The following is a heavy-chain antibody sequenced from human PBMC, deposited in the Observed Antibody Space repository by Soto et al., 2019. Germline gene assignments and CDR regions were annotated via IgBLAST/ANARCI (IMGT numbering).Heavy chain of an antibody. J-gene: IGHJ4*02. CDR1: GFTFGDYA. CDR2: IRSKAYGGTT. V-gene: IGHV3-49*03. CDR3: TRDRGEPNGGSPYYFDY. Sequence: GGSLRLSCTASGFTFGDYAMSWFRQAPGKGLEWVGFIRSKAYGGTTEYAASVKGRFTISRDDSKSIAYLQMNSLKTEDTAVYYCTRDRGEPNGGSPYYFDYWGQGTLVTVSS. D-gene: IGHD2-15*01.